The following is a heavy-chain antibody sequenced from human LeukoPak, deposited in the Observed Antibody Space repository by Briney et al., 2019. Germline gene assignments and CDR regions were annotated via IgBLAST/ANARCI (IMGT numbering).Heavy chain of an antibody. J-gene: IGHJ4*02. D-gene: IGHD6-19*01. CDR3: AMGGRGSGWYYFDY. CDR2: ISSSGSTI. Sequence: GGSLRLSCAASGLTFSDCYMSWIREAPGKGLEWVSYISSSGSTIYYADSVKGRFTISRDNAKNSLYLQMNSLRAEDAAVYDCAMGGRGSGWYYFDYWCQGTLVTVSS. CDR1: GLTFSDCY. V-gene: IGHV3-11*01.